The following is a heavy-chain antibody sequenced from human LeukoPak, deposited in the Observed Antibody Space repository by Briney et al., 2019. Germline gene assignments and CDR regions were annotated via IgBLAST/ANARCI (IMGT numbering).Heavy chain of an antibody. CDR1: GYTFTSYY. J-gene: IGHJ6*02. D-gene: IGHD3-10*01. CDR2: INPSGGST. V-gene: IGHV1-46*01. CDR3: ARDQKGYGSGTYYSV. Sequence: GASVTVSCKASGYTFTSYYMHWVRQAPGQGLAWMGIINPSGGSTSYAQKFQGRVTMTRDTSRSTDYMELSSLRSEDTAVYYCARDQKGYGSGTYYSVWGQGTTVTVSS.